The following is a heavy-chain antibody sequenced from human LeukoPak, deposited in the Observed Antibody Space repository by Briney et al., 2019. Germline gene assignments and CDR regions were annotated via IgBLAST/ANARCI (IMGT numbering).Heavy chain of an antibody. CDR1: GGSISSSSYY. CDR2: IYYSGST. V-gene: IGHV4-39*01. D-gene: IGHD3-10*02. CDR3: ARHDSLFSKLGDHFDY. J-gene: IGHJ4*02. Sequence: SETLSLTCTVSGGSISSSSYYWGWIRQPPGKGLEWIGSIYYSGSTYYNPSLKSRVTISVDTSKNQFSLKLSSVTAADTAVYYCARHDSLFSKLGDHFDYWGQGTLVTVSS.